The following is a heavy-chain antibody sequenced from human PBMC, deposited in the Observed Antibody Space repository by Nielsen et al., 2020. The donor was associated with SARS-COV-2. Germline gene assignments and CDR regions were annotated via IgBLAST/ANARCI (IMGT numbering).Heavy chain of an antibody. J-gene: IGHJ4*02. CDR2: IRSDSST. V-gene: IGHV3-53*01. D-gene: IGHD6-19*01. Sequence: GGSLRLSCAASGLTVSGNYMSWVRQAPGKGLEWVSVIRSDSSTYYADSVKGRFTISRDNSKNKLYLQMSSLRAEDTAMYYCAYGWSAYWGQGTLVTVSS. CDR1: GLTVSGNY. CDR3: AYGWSAY.